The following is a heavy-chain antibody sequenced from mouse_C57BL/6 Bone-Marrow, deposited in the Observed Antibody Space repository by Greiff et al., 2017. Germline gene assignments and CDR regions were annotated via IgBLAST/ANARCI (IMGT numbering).Heavy chain of an antibody. D-gene: IGHD2-5*01. Sequence: QVQLQQPGAELVRPGTSVKLSCKASGYTFTSYWMHWVKQRPGQGLEWIGVIDPSDSYTNYNQKFKGKATLTVDTSSSTAYMQLSSLTSEDSAVXYCARGYYSNPFAYWGQGTLVTVSA. CDR2: IDPSDSYT. V-gene: IGHV1-59*01. J-gene: IGHJ3*01. CDR1: GYTFTSYW. CDR3: ARGYYSNPFAY.